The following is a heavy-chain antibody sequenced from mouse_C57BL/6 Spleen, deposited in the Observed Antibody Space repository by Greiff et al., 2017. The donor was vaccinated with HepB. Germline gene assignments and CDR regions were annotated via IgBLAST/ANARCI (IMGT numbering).Heavy chain of an antibody. V-gene: IGHV1-82*01. Sequence: QVQLKESGPELVKPGASVKISCKASGYAFSSSWMNWVKQRPGKGLEWIGRIYPGDGDTNYNGKFKGKATLTADKSSSTAYMQLSSLTSEDSAVYFCAVTTVVQYYFDYWGQGTTLTVSS. CDR1: GYAFSSSW. CDR2: IYPGDGDT. J-gene: IGHJ2*01. CDR3: AVTTVVQYYFDY. D-gene: IGHD1-1*01.